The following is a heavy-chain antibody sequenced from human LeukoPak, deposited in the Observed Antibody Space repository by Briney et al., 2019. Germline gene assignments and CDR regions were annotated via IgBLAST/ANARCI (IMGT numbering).Heavy chain of an antibody. CDR1: GGTFSSYA. CDR3: ARTIAAAGTGYWFDP. Sequence: SVKVFCKASGGTFSSYAISWVRQAPGQGLEWMGGIIPIFGTANYAQKFQGRVTITADESTSTAYMELSSLRSEDTAVYYCARTIAAAGTGYWFDPWGQGTLVTVSS. V-gene: IGHV1-69*13. CDR2: IIPIFGTA. D-gene: IGHD6-13*01. J-gene: IGHJ5*02.